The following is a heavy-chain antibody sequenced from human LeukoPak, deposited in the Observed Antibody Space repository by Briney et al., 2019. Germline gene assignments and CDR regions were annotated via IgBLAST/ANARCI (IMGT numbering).Heavy chain of an antibody. D-gene: IGHD3-22*01. Sequence: GGSLRLSCAASGFTLSSHWMSWVRQAPGKGLEWVANIKQDGSEKYYVDSVKGRFTISRDNAQNSLYLQMNSLRAEDTAVYYCAKEHKRLYDSSGYYYELPFDYWGQGTLVTVSS. J-gene: IGHJ4*02. V-gene: IGHV3-7*03. CDR3: AKEHKRLYDSSGYYYELPFDY. CDR1: GFTLSSHW. CDR2: IKQDGSEK.